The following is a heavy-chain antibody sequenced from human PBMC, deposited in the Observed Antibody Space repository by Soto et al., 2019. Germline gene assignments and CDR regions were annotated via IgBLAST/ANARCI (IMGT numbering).Heavy chain of an antibody. J-gene: IGHJ6*02. Sequence: GASVKVSCKAPGFTFTSTAVQLVRQARGQRLEWIGWIVVGGGNTTYEQKFQDRATITRDKSTRTAYMELSSLTSEDTAVYYCAATYDDSSGYYPLYYFCYGRDAWGRGTTVTV. CDR1: GFTFTSTA. CDR2: IVVGGGNT. CDR3: AATYDDSSGYYPLYYFCYGRDA. V-gene: IGHV1-58*01. D-gene: IGHD3-22*01.